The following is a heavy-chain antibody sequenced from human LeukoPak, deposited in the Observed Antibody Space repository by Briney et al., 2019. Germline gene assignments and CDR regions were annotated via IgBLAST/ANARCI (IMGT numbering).Heavy chain of an antibody. D-gene: IGHD3-3*02. J-gene: IGHJ4*02. CDR2: T. CDR3: ARNDIFGVLPEF. CDR1: GGSISSSTYF. V-gene: IGHV4-39*07. Sequence: SETLSLTCTVSGGSISSSTYFWGWVRQPPGKGLEWIGSTYYNPSLKSRVTVSVDTSKKQFSLKLSSVTAADTAVYYCARNDIFGVLPEFWGVGTLVSVTS.